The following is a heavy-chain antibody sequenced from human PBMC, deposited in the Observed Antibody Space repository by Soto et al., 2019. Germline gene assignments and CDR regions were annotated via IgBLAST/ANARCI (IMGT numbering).Heavy chain of an antibody. J-gene: IGHJ4*02. V-gene: IGHV3-23*01. D-gene: IGHD1-20*01. CDR3: TRETVAGITGLDY. CDR2: ISVSDAFI. CDR1: GFNVGAFA. Sequence: EVQLLESGGDLVQPGGSLRLSCAASGFNVGAFAVNWVRQAPGKGLEWVSGISVSDAFIYYADSVRGRFSISRDASENILYLQMNSLRVDDTAVYYCTRETVAGITGLDYWGPGTLVTVSS.